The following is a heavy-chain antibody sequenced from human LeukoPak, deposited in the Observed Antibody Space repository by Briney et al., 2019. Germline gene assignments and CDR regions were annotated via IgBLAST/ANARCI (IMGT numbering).Heavy chain of an antibody. CDR3: ARGGTDSSGYYYGGTDFDY. CDR1: GGSISSYY. J-gene: IGHJ4*02. Sequence: SETLSLTCTVSGGSISSYYWSWLRQPPGKGPEWIGYIYYSGSTNYNPSLKSRVTISVDTSKNQFSLKLSSVTAADTAVYYCARGGTDSSGYYYGGTDFDYWGQGTLVTVSS. D-gene: IGHD3-22*01. CDR2: IYYSGST. V-gene: IGHV4-59*08.